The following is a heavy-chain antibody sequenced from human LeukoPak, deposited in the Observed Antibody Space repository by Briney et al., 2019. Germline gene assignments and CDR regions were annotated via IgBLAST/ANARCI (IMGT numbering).Heavy chain of an antibody. Sequence: SVKVSXKASGGTFSSYAISWVRQAPGQGLEWMGGIIPIFGTANYAQKFQGRVTITTDESTSTAYMELSSLRSEDTAVYYCARDSLHRVATISPHFDYWGQRTLVTVSS. CDR3: ARDSLHRVATISPHFDY. CDR2: IIPIFGTA. J-gene: IGHJ4*02. V-gene: IGHV1-69*05. CDR1: GGTFSSYA. D-gene: IGHD5-12*01.